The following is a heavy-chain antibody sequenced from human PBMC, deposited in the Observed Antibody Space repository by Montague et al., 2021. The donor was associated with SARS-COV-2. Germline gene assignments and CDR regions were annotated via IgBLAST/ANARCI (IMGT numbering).Heavy chain of an antibody. Sequence: SETLSLTCAVYGGSFSGYYWTWIRQSPGKGLEWIGEINHGGSTNYSPSLESRVAISVDTSKNQFSLKLNSVTAADTAIYYCARATADINMILVVITSVNHDFDSWGQGTLVTVSS. CDR1: GGSFSGYY. V-gene: IGHV4-34*01. CDR2: INHGGST. CDR3: ARATADINMILVVITSVNHDFDS. J-gene: IGHJ4*02. D-gene: IGHD3-22*01.